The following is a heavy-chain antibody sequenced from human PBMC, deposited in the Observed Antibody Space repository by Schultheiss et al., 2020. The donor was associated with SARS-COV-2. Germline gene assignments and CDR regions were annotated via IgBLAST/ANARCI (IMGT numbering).Heavy chain of an antibody. CDR2: IYSGGST. Sequence: GESLKISCAASGFTVSSNYMSWVRQAPGKGLEWVSVIYSGGSTYYADSVKGRFTISRDNSKNSLYLQMNSLRPEDTAVYYCARDPVVGMTQYYFDYWGQGTLVTVSS. CDR1: GFTVSSNY. CDR3: ARDPVVGMTQYYFDY. D-gene: IGHD7-27*01. J-gene: IGHJ4*01. V-gene: IGHV3-66*01.